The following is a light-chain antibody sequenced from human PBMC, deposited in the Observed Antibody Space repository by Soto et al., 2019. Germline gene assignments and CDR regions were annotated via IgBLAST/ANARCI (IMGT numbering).Light chain of an antibody. CDR2: DAS. J-gene: IGKJ4*01. CDR3: QQRSNWPLT. CDR1: QSVSSY. V-gene: IGKV3-11*01. Sequence: EIVLTQSPATLSLSPGERATLSCRASQSVSSYLSCYQQKPGHAPRLLIYDASNRATGIPARFSGSGSGTDFTLTISSLEPEDFAVYYCQQRSNWPLTFGGGTKVEIK.